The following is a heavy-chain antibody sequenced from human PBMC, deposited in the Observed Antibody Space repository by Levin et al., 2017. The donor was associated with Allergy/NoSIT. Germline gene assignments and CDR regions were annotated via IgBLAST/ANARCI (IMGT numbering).Heavy chain of an antibody. J-gene: IGHJ4*02. CDR3: AKDAGSGSSRDTPFDY. D-gene: IGHD1-26*01. CDR2: ISWDGGST. V-gene: IGHV3-43*01. CDR1: GFTFDDYT. Sequence: PGGSLRLSCAASGFTFDDYTMHWVRQAPGKGLEWVSLISWDGGSTYYADSVKGRFTISRDNSKNSLYLQMNSLRTEDTALYYCAKDAGSGSSRDTPFDYWGQGTLVTVSS.